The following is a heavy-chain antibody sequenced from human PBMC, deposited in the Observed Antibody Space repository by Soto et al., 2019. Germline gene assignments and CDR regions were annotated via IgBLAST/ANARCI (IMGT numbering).Heavy chain of an antibody. CDR1: GGSISSGGYY. Sequence: SETLSLTCTVSGGSISSGGYYWSWIRQHPGKGLEWIGYIYNSGSTYYNPSLKNRVNISVDTSKNQFSLKLSSVTAADTAVYYCARGVGVVPAAGAFDIWGQGTMVTVSS. CDR3: ARGVGVVPAAGAFDI. J-gene: IGHJ3*02. D-gene: IGHD2-2*01. CDR2: IYNSGST. V-gene: IGHV4-31*03.